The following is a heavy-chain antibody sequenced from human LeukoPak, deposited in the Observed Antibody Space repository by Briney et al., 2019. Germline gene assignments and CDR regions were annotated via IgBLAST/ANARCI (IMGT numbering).Heavy chain of an antibody. CDR2: IIPIIGTA. Sequence: ASVKVSCKASGGTFSSYAISWVRQAPGQGLEWMGGIIPIIGTANYAQKFQGRVTITADESTSTAYMELSSLRSEDTAVYYCAREGGYTNWFDPWGQGTLVTVSS. CDR3: AREGGYTNWFDP. D-gene: IGHD5-12*01. V-gene: IGHV1-69*13. CDR1: GGTFSSYA. J-gene: IGHJ5*02.